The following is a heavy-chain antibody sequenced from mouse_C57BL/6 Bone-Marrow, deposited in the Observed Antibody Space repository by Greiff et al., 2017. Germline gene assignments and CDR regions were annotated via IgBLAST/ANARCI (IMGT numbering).Heavy chain of an antibody. CDR3: ARPPFSHYYAMDY. CDR2: IYPRSGNT. V-gene: IGHV1-81*01. Sequence: QVQLKQSGAELARPGASVKLSCKASGYTFTSYGISWVKQRTGQGLEWIGEIYPRSGNTYYNEKFKGKATLTADKSSSTAYMELRSLTSEDSAVYFCARPPFSHYYAMDYWGQGTSVTVSS. J-gene: IGHJ4*01. CDR1: GYTFTSYG.